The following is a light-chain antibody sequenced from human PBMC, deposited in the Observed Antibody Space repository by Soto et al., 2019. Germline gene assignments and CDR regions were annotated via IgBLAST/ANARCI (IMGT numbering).Light chain of an antibody. V-gene: IGLV1-40*01. J-gene: IGLJ2*01. Sequence: QPVLTQPPSVSGAPGQRVTISCTGSSSNIGAGYDVHWYQQLPGTAPKLLIYGNSNRPSGVPDRFSGSKSGTSASLSITGLRAEVEAGNNSQSHDRSLSGYGGFGGGTKLTV. CDR3: QSHDRSLSGYGG. CDR2: GNS. CDR1: SSNIGAGYD.